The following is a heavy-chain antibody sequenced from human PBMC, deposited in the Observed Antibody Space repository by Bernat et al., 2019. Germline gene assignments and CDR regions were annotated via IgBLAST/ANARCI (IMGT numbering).Heavy chain of an antibody. J-gene: IGHJ6*03. V-gene: IGHV3-21*05. Sequence: EVQLVESGGGLVKPGGSLRLSCAASGFTFSSYSMNWVRQAPGKGLEWVSDISSSSSYKYYADSVKGRFTISRDNAKNSLYLQMNSLRAEDTAVYYCASMLGAAESYYYYMDVWGKGTTVTVSS. CDR2: ISSSSSYK. CDR1: GFTFSSYS. D-gene: IGHD6-13*01. CDR3: ASMLGAAESYYYYMDV.